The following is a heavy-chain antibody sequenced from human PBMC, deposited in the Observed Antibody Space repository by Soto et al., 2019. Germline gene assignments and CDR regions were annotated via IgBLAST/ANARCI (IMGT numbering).Heavy chain of an antibody. CDR1: GGTFSRHA. CDR3: GRAAIHGSSWYFWFDP. CDR2: IIPMFGTT. Sequence: QVQLVQSGSEVKMPGSSVKVSCKTSGGTFSRHAINWVRQAPGQGLEWMGGIIPMFGTTNYAQKFKGRVTMSAGESGGRGYMGLSSVRSEDAAVYYCGRAAIHGSSWYFWFDPWGQGTLVTVSS. V-gene: IGHV1-69*01. D-gene: IGHD6-13*01. J-gene: IGHJ5*02.